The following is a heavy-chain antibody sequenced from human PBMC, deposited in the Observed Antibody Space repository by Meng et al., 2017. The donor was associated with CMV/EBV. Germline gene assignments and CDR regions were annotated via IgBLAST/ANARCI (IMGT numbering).Heavy chain of an antibody. D-gene: IGHD3-10*01. CDR2: ITGGAGST. V-gene: IGHV3-23*01. CDR1: GVTFSSYA. Sequence: GESLKISCTASGVTFSSYAWSWVRQAPGKGLEWVSIITGGAGSTYPADSVQGRFTISTDKSKNTLYLQMSSLRGEDTAIYFCAKSRGGYGSGSYYTFDSWGQGTLVTVSS. CDR3: AKSRGGYGSGSYYTFDS. J-gene: IGHJ4*02.